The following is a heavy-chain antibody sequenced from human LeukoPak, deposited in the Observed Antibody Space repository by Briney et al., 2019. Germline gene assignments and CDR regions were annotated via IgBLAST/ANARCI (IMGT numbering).Heavy chain of an antibody. V-gene: IGHV4-61*08. CDR1: GGSISSGGYY. Sequence: SQTLSLTCTVSGGSISSGGYYWSWIRQPPGKGLEWIGSIYHSGSTNYNPSLKSRVTISVDTSKNQFSLKLSSVTAADTAVYYCASTYDSSGYQEGAAFDIWGQGTMATVSS. CDR3: ASTYDSSGYQEGAAFDI. D-gene: IGHD3-22*01. J-gene: IGHJ3*02. CDR2: IYHSGST.